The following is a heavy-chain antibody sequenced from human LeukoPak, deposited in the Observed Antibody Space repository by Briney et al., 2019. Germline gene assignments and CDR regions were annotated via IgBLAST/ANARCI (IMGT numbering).Heavy chain of an antibody. D-gene: IGHD3-22*01. V-gene: IGHV1-58*02. J-gene: IGHJ3*02. CDR3: AAAGVVITKGAFDI. Sequence: GSSVKVSCKASGFTFTSSAMQWVRQARGQRLDWIGWIVVGSGNTNYAQKFQERVTITRDISTSTAYMELSSLRSEDTAVYYCAAAGVVITKGAFDIWGQGTMVTVSS. CDR1: GFTFTSSA. CDR2: IVVGSGNT.